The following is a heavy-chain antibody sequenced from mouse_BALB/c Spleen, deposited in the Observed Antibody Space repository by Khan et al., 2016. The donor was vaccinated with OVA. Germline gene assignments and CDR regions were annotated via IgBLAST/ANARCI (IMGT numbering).Heavy chain of an antibody. CDR3: ASHLTGSFAY. CDR1: GFTFSSYS. D-gene: IGHD4-1*01. V-gene: IGHV5-6*01. Sequence: EVELVESGGDLVKPGGSLKLSCPASGFTFSSYSMSWVRQIPDKRLEWVATMSSGGDYTYYPDSVKGRFTISRDNAKNTLYLQMSSLKSEDTTMYYCASHLTGSFAYWGQGTLVTVSA. CDR2: MSSGGDYT. J-gene: IGHJ3*01.